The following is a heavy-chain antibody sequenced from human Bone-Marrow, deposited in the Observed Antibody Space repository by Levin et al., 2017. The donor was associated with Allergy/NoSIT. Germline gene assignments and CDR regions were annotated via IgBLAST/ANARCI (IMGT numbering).Heavy chain of an antibody. CDR1: GFTFSSYA. J-gene: IGHJ6*02. D-gene: IGHD3-10*01. CDR2: ISYDGSNK. V-gene: IGHV3-33*05. Sequence: GGSLRLSCAASGFTFSSYAMHWVRQAPGKGLEWVATISYDGSNKYYADSVRGRFTISRDNSNDTLYLQMNTLSGEDTAVYYCASSGGSGAYLYCFYGMDVWGQGSTVAVSS. CDR3: ASSGGSGAYLYCFYGMDV.